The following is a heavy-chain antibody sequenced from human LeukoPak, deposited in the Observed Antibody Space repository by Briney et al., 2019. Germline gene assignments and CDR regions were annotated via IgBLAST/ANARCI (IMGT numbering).Heavy chain of an antibody. J-gene: IGHJ6*03. CDR2: ISSSSSTI. V-gene: IGHV3-48*04. CDR1: GFTFSSYS. D-gene: IGHD2-8*01. Sequence: GGSLRLSCAASGFTFSSYSMNWVRQAPGKGLEWVSYISSSSSTIYYADSVKGRFTISRDNAKNSLYLQMNSLRAEDAAVYYCAKGARMTYYYYMAVWGKGTTVTVSS. CDR3: AKGARMTYYYYMAV.